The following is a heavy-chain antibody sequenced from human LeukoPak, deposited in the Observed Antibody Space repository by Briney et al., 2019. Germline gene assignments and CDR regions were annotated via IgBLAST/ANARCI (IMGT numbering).Heavy chain of an antibody. Sequence: PSETLSLTCAVYGGSFSGYYWSWIRQPPGKGLEWIGEINHSGSTSYNPSLKSRVTISVDTSKNQFSLKLSSVTAADTAVYYCARRRRVDYGDYPGYWGQGTLVTVSS. V-gene: IGHV4-34*01. CDR2: INHSGST. D-gene: IGHD4-17*01. CDR3: ARRRRVDYGDYPGY. CDR1: GGSFSGYY. J-gene: IGHJ4*02.